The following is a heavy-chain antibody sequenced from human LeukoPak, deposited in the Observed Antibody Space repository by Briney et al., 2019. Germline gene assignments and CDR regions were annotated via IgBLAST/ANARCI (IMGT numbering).Heavy chain of an antibody. V-gene: IGHV3-7*01. D-gene: IGHD6-19*01. CDR3: ACSGRGPFDA. J-gene: IGHJ3*01. Sequence: SGGSLRLSCAPSGFTLSDYWMSWVRQAPGKGLGWVATTKQDASEKYYVDSVKGRFTISRDNVKNSLFFQMNSLRAEDTAVYYCACSGRGPFDAWGQGTMVTVSS. CDR2: TKQDASEK. CDR1: GFTLSDYW.